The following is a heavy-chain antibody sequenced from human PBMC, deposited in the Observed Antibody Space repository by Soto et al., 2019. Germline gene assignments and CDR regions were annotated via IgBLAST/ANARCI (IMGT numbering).Heavy chain of an antibody. V-gene: IGHV3-33*01. J-gene: IGHJ6*02. Sequence: QVQLVESGGGVVQPGRSLRLSCAASGFTFSSYGMHWVRQAPGKGLEWVAVIWYDGSSKYYADSVKGRFTISRDNSKNTLYLQMNSLRAEDTAVYYCARAGGYCSSTSCYAGVDYYYYGMDVWGQGTTVTVSS. D-gene: IGHD2-2*01. CDR3: ARAGGYCSSTSCYAGVDYYYYGMDV. CDR2: IWYDGSSK. CDR1: GFTFSSYG.